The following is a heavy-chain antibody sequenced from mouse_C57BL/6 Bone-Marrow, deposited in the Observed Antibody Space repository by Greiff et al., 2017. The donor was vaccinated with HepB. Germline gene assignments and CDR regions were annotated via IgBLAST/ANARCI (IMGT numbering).Heavy chain of an antibody. CDR3: ARYGSSPDFDV. D-gene: IGHD1-1*01. CDR1: GYTFTSYW. V-gene: IGHV1-72*01. CDR2: IDPSSGGT. Sequence: QVQLQQPGAELVKPGASVKLSCKASGYTFTSYWMHWVKQRPGRGLEWIGRIDPSSGGTKYNEKFKSKATLTVDKPSSTAYMQLSSLTSEDSAVYYCARYGSSPDFDVWGTGTTVTVSS. J-gene: IGHJ1*03.